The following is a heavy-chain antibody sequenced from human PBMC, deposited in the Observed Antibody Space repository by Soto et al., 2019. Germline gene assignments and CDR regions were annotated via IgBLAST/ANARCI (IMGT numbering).Heavy chain of an antibody. CDR1: RVSFCIYA. Sequence: AASRVSFCIYAVRCVLKTTGKGLEWVSAISGSGGSTYYADSVKGRFTISRDNSKNTLYLQMNSLRAEDTAVYYCANIPFTLGAATAISFLWGQGTLVTVFS. J-gene: IGHJ4*02. CDR2: ISGSGGST. CDR3: ANIPFTLGAATAISFL. D-gene: IGHD1-26*01. V-gene: IGHV3-23*01.